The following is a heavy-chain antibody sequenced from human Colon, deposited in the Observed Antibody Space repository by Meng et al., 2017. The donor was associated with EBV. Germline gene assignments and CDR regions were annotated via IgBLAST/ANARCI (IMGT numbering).Heavy chain of an antibody. CDR2: IYYGGST. CDR1: GTSITSSNW. D-gene: IGHD4-17*01. CDR3: ASLYGDFAF. Sequence: VPLQESGPGLVKPSGTLSLTCAVSGTSITSSNWWSWVRQPPGKGLEWIGEIYYGGSTNYNPSLKSRVTISLDESKNQFSLRLASMTAADTAVYYCASLYGDFAFWGQGTLVTVSS. J-gene: IGHJ4*02. V-gene: IGHV4-4*02.